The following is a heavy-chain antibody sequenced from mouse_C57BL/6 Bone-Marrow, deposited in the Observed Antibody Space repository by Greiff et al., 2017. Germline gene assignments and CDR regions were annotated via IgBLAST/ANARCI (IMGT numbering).Heavy chain of an antibody. J-gene: IGHJ1*03. CDR2: IDPENGDT. CDR3: TTKRYFDV. Sequence: EVQLVESGAELVRPGASVKLSCTASGFNIKDDYMHWVKQRPEQGLEWIGWIDPENGDTEYASKFQGKATITADTSSNTAYLQLSSLTSEDTAVYYCTTKRYFDVWGTATTVTVSS. V-gene: IGHV14-4*01. CDR1: GFNIKDDY.